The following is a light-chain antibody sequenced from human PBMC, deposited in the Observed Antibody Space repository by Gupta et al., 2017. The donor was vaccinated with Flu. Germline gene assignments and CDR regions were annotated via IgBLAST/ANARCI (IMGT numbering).Light chain of an antibody. CDR2: GAS. CDR1: QSIDSY. Sequence: DIQMTQSPSSLSASVGDRVTITCRASQSIDSYLNWYQQKPGRAPILLIYGASTLQSGVPSRFSGSGSGTDFTLTISRLQPEDFATYYWQQSLRTLSFGPGTKVDIK. J-gene: IGKJ3*01. CDR3: QQSLRTLS. V-gene: IGKV1-39*01.